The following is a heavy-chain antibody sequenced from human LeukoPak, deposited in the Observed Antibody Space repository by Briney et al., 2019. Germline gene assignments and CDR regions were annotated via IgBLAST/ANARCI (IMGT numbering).Heavy chain of an antibody. CDR2: IKQDGSEK. V-gene: IGHV3-7*01. J-gene: IGHJ3*02. CDR1: GFTFSDRW. Sequence: GGSLRLSCAASGFTFSDRWMSWVRQPPGKGLEYVANIKQDGSEKHHVDSVRGRFTISRDNAQNSLYLEMSSLRAEDTAVYYCARGSRLGVVERDAFDIWGQGTMVTVSS. CDR3: ARGSRLGVVERDAFDI. D-gene: IGHD3-3*01.